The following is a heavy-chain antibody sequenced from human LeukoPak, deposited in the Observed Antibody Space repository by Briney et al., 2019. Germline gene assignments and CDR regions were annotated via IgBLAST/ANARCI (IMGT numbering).Heavy chain of an antibody. CDR2: IYYSGST. CDR3: ARGGYYGSENDFRFDP. CDR1: GGSISSYY. V-gene: IGHV4-59*01. Sequence: PSETLSLTCTVSGGSISSYYWSWIRQPPGKGLEWIGYIYYSGSTNYNPSLKSRVTISVDTSKNQFSLKLSSVTAADTAVYYRARGGYYGSENDFRFDPWGQGTLVTVSS. D-gene: IGHD3-10*01. J-gene: IGHJ5*02.